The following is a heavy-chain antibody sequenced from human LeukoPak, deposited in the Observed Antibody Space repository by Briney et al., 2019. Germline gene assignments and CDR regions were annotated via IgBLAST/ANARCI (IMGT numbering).Heavy chain of an antibody. Sequence: QPGRSLRLSCAASGFTFSSYGMHWVRQAPGKGLEWVAVIWYDGSNKYYADSVKGRFTISRDNSKNTLYLQMNSLRAEDTAMYYCATVGRDGYNDVDYWGQGTLVTVSS. CDR1: GFTFSSYG. J-gene: IGHJ4*02. CDR2: IWYDGSNK. V-gene: IGHV3-33*01. D-gene: IGHD5-24*01. CDR3: ATVGRDGYNDVDY.